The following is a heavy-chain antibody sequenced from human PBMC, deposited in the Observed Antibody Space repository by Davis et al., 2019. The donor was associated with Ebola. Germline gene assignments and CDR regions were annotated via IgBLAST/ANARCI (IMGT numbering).Heavy chain of an antibody. J-gene: IGHJ6*02. V-gene: IGHV1-3*01. CDR2: INVANGNT. CDR1: GYTFTTYP. Sequence: AASVKVSCRASGYTFTTYPIHWVRQAPGQGLEWMGWINVANGNTKYSEKFQGRVTITRDTSASTAYMELRSLRSDDTAVYYCARDPKRRVGMYYYGMDVWGQGTTVTVSS. D-gene: IGHD2-2*01. CDR3: ARDPKRRVGMYYYGMDV.